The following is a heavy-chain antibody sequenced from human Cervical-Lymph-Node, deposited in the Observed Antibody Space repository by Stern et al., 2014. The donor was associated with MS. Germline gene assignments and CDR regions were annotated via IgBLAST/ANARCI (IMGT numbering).Heavy chain of an antibody. CDR3: ARDRGSITMVRGVIRNEFDY. J-gene: IGHJ4*02. CDR1: GYTFTGYY. V-gene: IGHV1-2*04. CDR2: INPNSGGT. Sequence: VQLVQSGAEVKKPGASVKVSCKASGYTFTGYYMHWVRQAPGQGLEWMGWINPNSGGTNYAQKFQGWVTMTRDTSISTAYMELSRLRSDDTAVYYCARDRGSITMVRGVIRNEFDYWGQGTLVTVSS. D-gene: IGHD3-10*01.